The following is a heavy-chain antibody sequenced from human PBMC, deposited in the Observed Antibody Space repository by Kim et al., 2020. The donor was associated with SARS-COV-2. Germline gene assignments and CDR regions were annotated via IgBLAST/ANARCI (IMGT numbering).Heavy chain of an antibody. V-gene: IGHV3-7*01. CDR2: IKQDGSEK. D-gene: IGHD2-2*01. CDR1: GFTFSNYW. CDR3: ARDQVPRYCRSTSCYPWFDP. J-gene: IGHJ5*02. Sequence: GGSLRLSCAASGFTFSNYWMSWVRQAPGKGLEWVANIKQDGSEKYYVDSVKGRFTISRDNTKNSLYLQMNSLRAEDTAVYYCARDQVPRYCRSTSCYPWFDPWGQGTLVTVSS.